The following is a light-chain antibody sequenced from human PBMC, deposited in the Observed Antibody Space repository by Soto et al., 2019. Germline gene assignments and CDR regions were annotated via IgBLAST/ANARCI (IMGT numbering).Light chain of an antibody. Sequence: EIVLTQSPGTLSLSPGERATLSCRASQSVSSNYLAWYQQKPGQAPRLLIYGASSRATDIPDRFSGSGSGTDFTLTISRLEPEDFAVYYCQQYDSSPKTFGQGTKVDI. CDR3: QQYDSSPKT. CDR1: QSVSSNY. V-gene: IGKV3-20*01. CDR2: GAS. J-gene: IGKJ1*01.